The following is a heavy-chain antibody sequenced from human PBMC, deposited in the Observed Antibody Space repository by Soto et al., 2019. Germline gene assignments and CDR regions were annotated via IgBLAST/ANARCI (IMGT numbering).Heavy chain of an antibody. CDR2: ISGSGGST. Sequence: GGSLRLSCAAYGFTFSSYAMSWVRQAPGKGLEWVSAISGSGGSTYYADSVKGRFTISRDNSKNTLYLQMNSLRAEDTAVYYCAKDGSDSSGYYSRPYYYYGMDVWGQGTTVTVSS. V-gene: IGHV3-23*01. CDR3: AKDGSDSSGYYSRPYYYYGMDV. CDR1: GFTFSSYA. D-gene: IGHD3-22*01. J-gene: IGHJ6*02.